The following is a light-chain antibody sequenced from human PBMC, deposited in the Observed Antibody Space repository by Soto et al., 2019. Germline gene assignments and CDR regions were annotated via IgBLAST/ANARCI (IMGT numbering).Light chain of an antibody. Sequence: EIVLTQSPATLSLSTGKRATLSCRASQSVSNFLAWYQQKTGQAPRILIYDTSNRATGIPDRLSGSGSGTDLNLTINNLEPEDFAAYYCQQRSNWPITFGQGTRLEIK. CDR2: DTS. CDR1: QSVSNF. CDR3: QQRSNWPIT. V-gene: IGKV3-11*01. J-gene: IGKJ5*01.